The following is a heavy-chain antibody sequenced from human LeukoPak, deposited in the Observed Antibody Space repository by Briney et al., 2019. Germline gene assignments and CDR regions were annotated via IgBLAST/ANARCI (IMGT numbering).Heavy chain of an antibody. CDR1: GFTFSSYA. CDR2: ISYDGSNK. J-gene: IGHJ4*02. V-gene: IGHV3-30-3*01. CDR3: ARDFYDSSAKILDY. D-gene: IGHD3-22*01. Sequence: GGSLRLSCAASGFTFSSYAMHWVRQAPGTGLEWVAVISYDGSNKYYADSVKGRFTISRDNSKNTLYLQMNSLRAEDTAVYYCARDFYDSSAKILDYWGQGTLVTVSS.